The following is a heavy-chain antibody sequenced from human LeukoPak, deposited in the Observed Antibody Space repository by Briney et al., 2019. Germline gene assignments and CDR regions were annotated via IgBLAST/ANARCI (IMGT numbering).Heavy chain of an antibody. CDR3: AKDSQHLGSAQNFDY. CDR2: ISWNSGSI. J-gene: IGHJ4*02. CDR1: GFTFDDYA. V-gene: IGHV3-9*01. Sequence: GGSLRLSCAASGFTFDDYAMHWVRQAPGKGLEWVSGISWNSGSIGYADSVKGRFTISRDNAKNSLYLQMNSLRAEDTALYYCAKDSQHLGSAQNFDYWGQGTLVTVSS. D-gene: IGHD1-26*01.